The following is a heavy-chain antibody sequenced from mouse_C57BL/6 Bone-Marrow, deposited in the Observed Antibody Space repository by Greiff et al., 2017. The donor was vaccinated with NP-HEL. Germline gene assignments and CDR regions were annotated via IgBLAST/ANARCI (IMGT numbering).Heavy chain of an antibody. D-gene: IGHD1-2*01. J-gene: IGHJ2*01. CDR1: GYAFSSSR. CDR2: IYPGDGDT. CDR3: AGTAFDY. V-gene: IGHV1-82*01. Sequence: VKLMESGPELVKPGASVKISCKASGYAFSSSRMNWVKQRPGKGLEWIGRIYPGDGDTNYNGKFKGKVTLTADKSSSTAYMQHSSLTSEYSAVYFCAGTAFDYWGQGTTLTVSS.